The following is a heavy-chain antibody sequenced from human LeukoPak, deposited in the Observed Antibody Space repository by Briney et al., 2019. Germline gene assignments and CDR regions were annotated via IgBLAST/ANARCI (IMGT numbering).Heavy chain of an antibody. CDR3: ARRGGYTGYDRD. D-gene: IGHD5-12*01. J-gene: IGHJ4*02. CDR1: GGSINNFY. V-gene: IGHV4-59*08. Sequence: SETLSLTCTISGGSINNFYWSWIRQPPGKGLEWIGYISYSGSTNYSPSLKSRVTTSFDTSNNHFSLKLSSVTAADTAVYYCARRGGYTGYDRDWGQGTLVTVSS. CDR2: ISYSGST.